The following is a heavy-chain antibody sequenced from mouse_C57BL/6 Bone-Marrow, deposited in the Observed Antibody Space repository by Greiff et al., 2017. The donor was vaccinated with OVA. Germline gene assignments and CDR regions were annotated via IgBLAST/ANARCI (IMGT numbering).Heavy chain of an antibody. CDR3: ARIYYYGSRDY. CDR1: GYTFTDYN. Sequence: VQLQQSGPELVKPGASVKMSCKASGYTFTDYNMPWVKQSHGKSLEWIGYINPNNGGTSYNQKFKGQATLTVNKSSSTDYMELRSLTSEDSAVYYCARIYYYGSRDYWGQGTTLTVSS. V-gene: IGHV1-22*01. J-gene: IGHJ2*01. D-gene: IGHD1-1*01. CDR2: INPNNGGT.